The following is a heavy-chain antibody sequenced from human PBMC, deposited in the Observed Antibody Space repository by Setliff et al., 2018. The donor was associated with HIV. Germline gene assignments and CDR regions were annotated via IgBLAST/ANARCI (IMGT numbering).Heavy chain of an antibody. D-gene: IGHD3-10*01. CDR2: INPSGDIT. CDR3: ASEGGSGNYPDSDAFDI. J-gene: IGHJ3*02. V-gene: IGHV1-46*01. Sequence: ASVKVSCKASGNTFSSHYMHWVRQAPGKGLEWMGLINPSGDITSYAEKFQGRVTMTRDTSTSTVYMELRSLRSEDTAIYYCASEGGSGNYPDSDAFDIWGQGTLVTVSS. CDR1: GNTFSSHY.